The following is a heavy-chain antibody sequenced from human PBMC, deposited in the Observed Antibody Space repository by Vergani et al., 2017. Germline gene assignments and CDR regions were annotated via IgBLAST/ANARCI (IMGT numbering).Heavy chain of an antibody. CDR2: MNPNSGNT. D-gene: IGHD6-13*01. V-gene: IGHV1-8*01. Sequence: QVQLVQSGAEVKKPGASVKVSCKASGYTFTSYDINWVRQATGQGLEWMGWMNPNSGNTGYAQKFQGRVTMTRNTSISTAYMELSILRSEDTAVYYCARGVGQQLDFYYYYYYMDVWGKGTTVTVSS. CDR1: GYTFTSYD. J-gene: IGHJ6*03. CDR3: ARGVGQQLDFYYYYYYMDV.